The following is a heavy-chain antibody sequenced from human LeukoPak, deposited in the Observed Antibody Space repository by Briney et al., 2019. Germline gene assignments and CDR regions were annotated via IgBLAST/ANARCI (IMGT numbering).Heavy chain of an antibody. CDR3: ARDVAVYSGSYYGGY. CDR1: GGSISSGGYS. Sequence: SETLSLTCAVSGGSISSGGYSWSWIRQPPGKGLEWIGYIYHSGSTYYNPSLKSRVTISVDTSKNQFSLKLSSVTAADTAVYYCARDVAVYSGSYYGGYWGQGTLVTVSS. V-gene: IGHV4-30-2*01. J-gene: IGHJ4*02. D-gene: IGHD1-26*01. CDR2: IYHSGST.